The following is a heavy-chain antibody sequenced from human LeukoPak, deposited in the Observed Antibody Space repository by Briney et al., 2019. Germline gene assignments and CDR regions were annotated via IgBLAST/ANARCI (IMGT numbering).Heavy chain of an antibody. V-gene: IGHV3-48*04. D-gene: IGHD2-15*01. Sequence: GGSLRLSCAASGFTFSSYSMNWVRQAPGKGLEWVSYISSSSSTIYYADSVKGRFTISRDNAKNSLYLQMNSLRAEDTAVYYCASGIVVGGDAFDIWGQGTMVTVSS. J-gene: IGHJ3*02. CDR1: GFTFSSYS. CDR3: ASGIVVGGDAFDI. CDR2: ISSSSSTI.